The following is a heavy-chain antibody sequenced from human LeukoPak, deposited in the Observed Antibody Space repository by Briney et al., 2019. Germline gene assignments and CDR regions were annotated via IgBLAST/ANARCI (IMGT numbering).Heavy chain of an antibody. CDR2: ISSSGDYE. V-gene: IGHV3-21*06. D-gene: IGHD2-15*01. Sequence: GGSLRLSCVDSGFTFGPYSMNWVRQAPGKGLEWVASISSSGDYEAYADSLKGRFTISRDNAQTSLYLQMNSLIAEDTAVYYCARVGCPTGSCSSRAYHYFGMDVWGQGTTVTVSS. CDR3: ARVGCPTGSCSSRAYHYFGMDV. CDR1: GFTFGPYS. J-gene: IGHJ6*02.